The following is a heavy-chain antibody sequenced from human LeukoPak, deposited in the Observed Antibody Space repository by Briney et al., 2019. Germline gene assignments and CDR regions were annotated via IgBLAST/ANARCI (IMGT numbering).Heavy chain of an antibody. CDR1: GFTVSNNY. CDR2: IYSGGST. Sequence: GGSLRLSCAASGFTVSNNYMNWVRQAPGKGLEWVSVIYSGGSTYYADSVKGRFTISRDNSKNTLYLQMNSLRAEDTAVYYCARGHIPQELRFLEWMGAMDVWGQGTTATVSS. D-gene: IGHD3-3*01. CDR3: ARGHIPQELRFLEWMGAMDV. V-gene: IGHV3-66*01. J-gene: IGHJ6*02.